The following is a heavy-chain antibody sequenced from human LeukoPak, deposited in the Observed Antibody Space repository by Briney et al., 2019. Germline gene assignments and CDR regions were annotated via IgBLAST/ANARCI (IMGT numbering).Heavy chain of an antibody. CDR2: IYTSGST. D-gene: IGHD6-13*01. J-gene: IGHJ6*02. V-gene: IGHV4-61*02. CDR1: GGSITSGSYY. CDR3: ARTSSSGYRGGYYYYGMDV. Sequence: SETLSLTRTVSGGSITSGSYYWSWIRQPAGKGLEWIGRIYTSGSTNYNPSLKSRVTISGDTSTNQFSLKLSSVTAADTAVYYCARTSSSGYRGGYYYYGMDVWGQGTTVTVSS.